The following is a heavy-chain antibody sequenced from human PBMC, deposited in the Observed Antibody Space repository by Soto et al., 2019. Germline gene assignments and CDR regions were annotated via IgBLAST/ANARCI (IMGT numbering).Heavy chain of an antibody. J-gene: IGHJ4*02. D-gene: IGHD3-16*01. Sequence: EVQLVESGGGLVQPGGSLRLSCAASGFTVSSNYMSWVRQAPGKGLEWVSVIYSGGSTYYGDSVKGRFTISRDNSKNTLYLQMNSLRAEDTAVYYCARDFGGRHPSDYWGQGTLVTVSS. CDR1: GFTVSSNY. V-gene: IGHV3-66*01. CDR3: ARDFGGRHPSDY. CDR2: IYSGGST.